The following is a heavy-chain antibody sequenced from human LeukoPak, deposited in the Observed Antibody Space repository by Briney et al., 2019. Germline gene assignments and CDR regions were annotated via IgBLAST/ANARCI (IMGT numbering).Heavy chain of an antibody. D-gene: IGHD6-13*01. Sequence: ASVKDSCKASGYTFTSYYMHWVRQAPGQGLEWMGIINPSGGSTSYAQKFQGRVTMTRDTSTSTVYMELSSLRSEDTAVYYCARDNVAAAGIDYWGQGTLVTVSS. V-gene: IGHV1-46*01. CDR1: GYTFTSYY. J-gene: IGHJ4*02. CDR2: INPSGGST. CDR3: ARDNVAAAGIDY.